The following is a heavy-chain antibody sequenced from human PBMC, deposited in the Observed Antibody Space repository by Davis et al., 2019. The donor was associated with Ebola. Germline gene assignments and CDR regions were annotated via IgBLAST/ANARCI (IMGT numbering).Heavy chain of an antibody. J-gene: IGHJ6*02. CDR1: GFTFSDYY. CDR2: ISSSSSTI. V-gene: IGHV3-11*04. D-gene: IGHD5-24*01. CDR3: ARADGYKFTNYYYYGMDV. Sequence: GGSLRLSCAASGFTFSDYYMSWIRQAPGKGLEWVSYISSSSSTIYYADSVKGRFTISRDNAKNSLYLQMNSLRDEDTAVYYCARADGYKFTNYYYYGMDVWGQGTTVTVSS.